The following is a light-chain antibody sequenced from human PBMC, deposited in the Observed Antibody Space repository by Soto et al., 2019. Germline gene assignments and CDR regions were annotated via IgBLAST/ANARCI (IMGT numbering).Light chain of an antibody. CDR2: GAS. V-gene: IGKV3-15*01. CDR1: QSVSSS. J-gene: IGKJ1*01. Sequence: EIVMTQSPATLSVSPGERATLSCRASQSVSSSLAWYQQKPGQAPRLLIYGASTRATGIPARFSGSGSGTELTLTISSLQSEDFAVYSCQQYNNWLRTFGQGTKVEI. CDR3: QQYNNWLRT.